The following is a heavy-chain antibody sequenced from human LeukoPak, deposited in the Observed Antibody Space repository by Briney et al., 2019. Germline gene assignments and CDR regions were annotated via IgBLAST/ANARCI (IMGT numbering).Heavy chain of an antibody. CDR2: INPSGGST. V-gene: IGHV1-46*01. J-gene: IGHJ4*02. Sequence: ASVKVSCKASGYTFTSYYMHWVRQAPGQGLEWMGIINPSGGSTSYAQKFQGRVTMTTDTSTSTAYMELRSLRSDDTAVYYCARAEMRGGSATWGQGTLVTVSS. CDR1: GYTFTSYY. D-gene: IGHD5-24*01. CDR3: ARAEMRGGSAT.